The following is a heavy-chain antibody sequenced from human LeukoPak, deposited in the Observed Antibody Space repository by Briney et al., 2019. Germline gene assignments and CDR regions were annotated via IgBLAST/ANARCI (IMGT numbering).Heavy chain of an antibody. CDR1: GFTFSTYA. CDR2: ISGSSAGT. CDR3: AKDAGYYYAMDV. V-gene: IGHV3-23*01. Sequence: PGGSLRLSCAASGFTFSTYAMNWVRQAPGKGLEWVSGISGSSAGTYYADSVKGRFTISRDNSRNTLYLQMNSLRVEDTAVYYCAKDAGYYYAMDVWGQGTTVTVSS. J-gene: IGHJ6*02.